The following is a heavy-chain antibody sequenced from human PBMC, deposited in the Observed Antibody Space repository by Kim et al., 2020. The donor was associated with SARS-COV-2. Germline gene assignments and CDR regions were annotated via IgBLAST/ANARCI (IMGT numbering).Heavy chain of an antibody. Sequence: SETLSLTCTVSGGSISSYYWSWIRQPPGKGLEWIGYMYYSGSTNYNPSLKSRVTISVDTSKNQFSLKLSSVTAADTAVYYCARTQFRRYFDYWGQGTLVTVSS. CDR3: ARTQFRRYFDY. V-gene: IGHV4-59*13. D-gene: IGHD3-9*01. CDR2: MYYSGST. CDR1: GGSISSYY. J-gene: IGHJ4*02.